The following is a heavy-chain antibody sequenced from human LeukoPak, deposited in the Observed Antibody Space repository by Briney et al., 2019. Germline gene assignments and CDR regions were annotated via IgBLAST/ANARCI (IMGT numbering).Heavy chain of an antibody. Sequence: PGGSLRLSCTASGFTFSSYAMSWVRQAPGKGLEWVSAISGSGGSTYYADSVKARFTLPRDNSKNTLYLQMNSLSAEDTAVYYCAKDIRKVVVVAAVMDYWGQGTLVTVSS. J-gene: IGHJ4*02. V-gene: IGHV3-23*01. CDR1: GFTFSSYA. D-gene: IGHD2-15*01. CDR2: ISGSGGST. CDR3: AKDIRKVVVVAAVMDY.